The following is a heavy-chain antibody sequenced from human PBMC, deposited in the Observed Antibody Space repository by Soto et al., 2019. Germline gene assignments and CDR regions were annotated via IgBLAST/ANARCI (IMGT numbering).Heavy chain of an antibody. CDR3: ATTYYGSGSHYYFDY. V-gene: IGHV4-30-2*01. D-gene: IGHD3-10*01. CDR1: GGSISNGLYS. Sequence: SETLSLTCAVSGGSISNGLYSWSWIRQPPGKGLEWIGYIYHNGSPYYNPSLKSRVTISVDRSKNQFSLKVTSVTAADTAVYYCATTYYGSGSHYYFDYWGQGALVTVS. CDR2: IYHNGSP. J-gene: IGHJ4*02.